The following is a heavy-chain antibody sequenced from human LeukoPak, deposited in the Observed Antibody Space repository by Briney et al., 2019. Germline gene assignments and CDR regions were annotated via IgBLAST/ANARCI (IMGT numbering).Heavy chain of an antibody. CDR2: IYSDGRT. D-gene: IGHD3-22*01. CDR3: ARGLFLSGYLDAFDI. J-gene: IGHJ3*02. V-gene: IGHV3-53*01. Sequence: PGGSLRLSCAASGFTVSDNYMSWVRQAPGKGLEWVSLIYSDGRTYYSDSVKGRCTISRDGSKNTLYLQMNSLRVEDTAVYYCARGLFLSGYLDAFDIWGQGTVVTVSS. CDR1: GFTVSDNY.